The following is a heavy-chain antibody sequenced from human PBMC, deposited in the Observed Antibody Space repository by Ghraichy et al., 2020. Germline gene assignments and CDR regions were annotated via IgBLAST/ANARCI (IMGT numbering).Heavy chain of an antibody. J-gene: IGHJ4*02. D-gene: IGHD1-26*01. Sequence: LRLSCAASGFTFDDYAMHWVRQAPGKGLEWVSGISWNSGSIGYADSVKGRFTISRDNAKNSLYLQMNSLRAEDTALYYCANLSPVGARDYWGQGTLVTVSS. CDR2: ISWNSGSI. CDR3: ANLSPVGARDY. CDR1: GFTFDDYA. V-gene: IGHV3-9*01.